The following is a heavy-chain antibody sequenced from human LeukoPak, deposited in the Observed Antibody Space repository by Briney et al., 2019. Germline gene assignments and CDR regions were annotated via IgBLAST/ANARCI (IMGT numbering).Heavy chain of an antibody. V-gene: IGHV3-30*18. J-gene: IGHJ4*02. CDR1: GFTFSSYG. Sequence: GGSLRLSCAASGFTFSSYGMPWVRQAPGKGLEWVAVISYDGSNKYYADSVKGRFTISRDNSKNTLYLQMNSLRAEDMAVYYCAKDDRYSYGLYYFDYWGQGTLVTVSS. D-gene: IGHD5-18*01. CDR3: AKDDRYSYGLYYFDY. CDR2: ISYDGSNK.